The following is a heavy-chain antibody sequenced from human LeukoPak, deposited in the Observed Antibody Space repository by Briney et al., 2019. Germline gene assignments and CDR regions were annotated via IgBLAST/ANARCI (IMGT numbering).Heavy chain of an antibody. Sequence: PGGSLRLSCAASGFTFSSYSMNWVRQAPGKGLEWVSYISSSSSTIYYADPVKGRFTISRDNAKNSLYLQMNSLRAEDTAVYYCPRGVPEGGYDYWGQGTLVTVSS. D-gene: IGHD3-22*01. J-gene: IGHJ4*02. CDR3: PRGVPEGGYDY. CDR2: ISSSSSTI. CDR1: GFTFSSYS. V-gene: IGHV3-48*01.